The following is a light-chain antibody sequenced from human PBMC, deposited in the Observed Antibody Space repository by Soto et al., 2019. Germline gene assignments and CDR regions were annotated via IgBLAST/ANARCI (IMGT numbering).Light chain of an antibody. J-gene: IGLJ2*01. CDR1: SSDVGGYNY. V-gene: IGLV2-14*03. Sequence: QSALTQPASVSGSPGQSITISCTGTSSDVGGYNYVSWFQQHPGKAPRLIIYDVINRPSGVSNRFSGSKSGNTASLTISALQAEDEADYYCSSYNSTRTVVFGGGTKRTVL. CDR2: DVI. CDR3: SSYNSTRTVV.